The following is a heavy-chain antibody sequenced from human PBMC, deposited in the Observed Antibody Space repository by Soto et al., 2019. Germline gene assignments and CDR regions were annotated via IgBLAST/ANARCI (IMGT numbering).Heavy chain of an antibody. D-gene: IGHD6-13*01. J-gene: IGHJ1*01. CDR2: ISSSSSYI. V-gene: IGHV3-21*01. CDR3: TKDWGYSSTWYSGYFQY. CDR1: GFTFSSYS. Sequence: GGSLRLSCAASGFTFSSYSMNWVRQAPGKGLEWVSSISSSSSYIYYADSVKGRFTISRDNSKNTLYLQMNSLRAEDTAVYYCTKDWGYSSTWYSGYFQYWGQGNLVTVSS.